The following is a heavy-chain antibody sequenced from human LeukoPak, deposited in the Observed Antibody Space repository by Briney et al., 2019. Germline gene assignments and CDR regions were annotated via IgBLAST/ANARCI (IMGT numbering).Heavy chain of an antibody. CDR2: INHSGST. CDR1: GGSFSGYY. CDR3: ARVFDSGSQAYFYYMDV. Sequence: SETLSLTCAVYGGSFSGYYWSWIHQPPGKGLEWIGEINHSGSTNYNPSLKSRVTISVDTSKNQFSLKVSSVTAADTAVYYCARVFDSGSQAYFYYMDVWGKGTTVTISS. V-gene: IGHV4-34*01. D-gene: IGHD3-10*01. J-gene: IGHJ6*03.